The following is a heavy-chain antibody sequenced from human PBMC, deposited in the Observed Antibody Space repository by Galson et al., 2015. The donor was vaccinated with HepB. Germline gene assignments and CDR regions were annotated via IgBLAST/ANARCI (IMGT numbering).Heavy chain of an antibody. CDR2: VSGYDGSA. D-gene: IGHD1-7*01. CDR3: ARDSRLELQLNNYYSYGMDV. CDR1: GYDFNKYG. J-gene: IGHJ6*02. V-gene: IGHV1-18*01. Sequence: QSGAEVKKPGASVKVSCKASGYDFNKYGLSWVRQAPGQGLEWMGWVSGYDGSANYAPKFQGRVTITTEASTGTAFMEMRSLRSDDTAVYYCARDSRLELQLNNYYSYGMDVWGQGTAVVVS.